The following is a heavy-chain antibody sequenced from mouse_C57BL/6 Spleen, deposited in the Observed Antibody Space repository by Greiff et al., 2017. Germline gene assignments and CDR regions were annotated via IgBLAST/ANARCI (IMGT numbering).Heavy chain of an antibody. V-gene: IGHV2-9-1*01. CDR1: GFSLTSYA. Sequence: VKLKESGPGLVAPSQSLSITCTVSGFSLTSYAISWVRQPPGKGLEWLGVIWTGGGINYNSALKSRLSISKDNSKSQVFLKMNSLQTDDTARYYCAREGIYYDLDYWGQGTTLTVSS. CDR2: IWTGGGI. D-gene: IGHD2-4*01. CDR3: AREGIYYDLDY. J-gene: IGHJ2*01.